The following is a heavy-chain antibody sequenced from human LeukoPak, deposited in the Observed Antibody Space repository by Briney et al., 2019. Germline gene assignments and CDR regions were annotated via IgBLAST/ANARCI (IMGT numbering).Heavy chain of an antibody. CDR1: GGTFSSYA. CDR3: ARAPTDYYDSRGSSLVGMDG. CDR2: IIPIFGIA. D-gene: IGHD3-22*01. Sequence: GASVKVSCKASGGTFSSYAISWVRQAPGQGLEWMGRIIPIFGIANYAQKFQGRVTITAEKSTSTAYMWMSSLRSEGTAVYYCARAPTDYYDSRGSSLVGMDGWSQRTTVTVYS. V-gene: IGHV1-69*04. J-gene: IGHJ6*02.